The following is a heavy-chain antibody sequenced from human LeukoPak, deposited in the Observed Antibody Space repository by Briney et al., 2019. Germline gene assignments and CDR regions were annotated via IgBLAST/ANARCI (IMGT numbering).Heavy chain of an antibody. CDR2: IHTSGTT. Sequence: PSETLSLTCSVSGDSMYSHYWSLIRQAAGTGLEWIGRIHTSGTTYYNPSLKSRVTLSIDTSMNQFSLRLTSVTAADTAVYYCARGDYYDGGGRNWFDPWGQGTLVTVSP. CDR1: GDSMYSHY. CDR3: ARGDYYDGGGRNWFDP. V-gene: IGHV4-4*07. D-gene: IGHD3-3*01. J-gene: IGHJ5*02.